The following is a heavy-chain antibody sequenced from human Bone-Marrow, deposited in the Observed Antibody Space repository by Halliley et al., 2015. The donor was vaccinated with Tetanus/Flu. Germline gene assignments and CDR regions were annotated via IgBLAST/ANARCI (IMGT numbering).Heavy chain of an antibody. D-gene: IGHD3-22*01. V-gene: IGHV3-48*03. Sequence: SLRLSCIVSGITFSSYEMNWVRQAPGTGLEWVSHIDPRSRTIYYADSVKGRFTISRDNTENSLYPQMNSLRAEDTAIYYCATWRSDFYDSGYDYWGQGTLVTVSS. CDR2: IDPRSRTI. CDR3: ATWRSDFYDSGYDY. J-gene: IGHJ4*02. CDR1: GITFSSYE.